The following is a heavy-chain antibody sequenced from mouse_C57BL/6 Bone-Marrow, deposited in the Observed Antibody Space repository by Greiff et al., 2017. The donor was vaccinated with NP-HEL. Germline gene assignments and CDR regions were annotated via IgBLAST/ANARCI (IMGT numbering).Heavy chain of an antibody. CDR2: IYPGSGST. Sequence: VQLQQSGAELVKPGASVKMSCKASGYTFTSYWITWVKQRPGQGLEWIGDIYPGSGSTNYNEKFKSKATLTVDTSSSTAYMQLSSLTSEDSSVYYCARTPITTVVATPFDYWGQGTTLTVSS. D-gene: IGHD1-1*01. CDR1: GYTFTSYW. J-gene: IGHJ2*01. CDR3: ARTPITTVVATPFDY. V-gene: IGHV1-55*01.